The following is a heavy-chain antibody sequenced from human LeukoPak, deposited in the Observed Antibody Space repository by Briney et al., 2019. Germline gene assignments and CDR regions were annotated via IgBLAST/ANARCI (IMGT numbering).Heavy chain of an antibody. CDR3: ARGPPNWGYDY. J-gene: IGHJ4*02. CDR1: GYTFTIYD. Sequence: AASVKVSSKASGYTFTIYDFNWVRQATGQRPEWMGWMSPNSGDTGYAQKFQDRVTMTRNTSISTAYMELSSLRSDDTAVYYCARGPPNWGYDYWGPGTLVTVSS. V-gene: IGHV1-8*01. D-gene: IGHD7-27*01. CDR2: MSPNSGDT.